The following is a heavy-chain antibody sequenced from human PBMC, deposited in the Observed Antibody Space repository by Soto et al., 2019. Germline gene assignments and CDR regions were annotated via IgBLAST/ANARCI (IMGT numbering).Heavy chain of an antibody. Sequence: GGSLRLSRAASGFTFSSFAMSWVRQAPGKGLEWVSVISDSGGSTYYADSVRGRFTISRDKSKSTLFLQMNSLRGDDTAIYYCARFGYTTEAHWGQGTLVTVSS. CDR1: GFTFSSFA. CDR3: ARFGYTTEAH. J-gene: IGHJ4*02. V-gene: IGHV3-23*01. D-gene: IGHD5-12*01. CDR2: ISDSGGST.